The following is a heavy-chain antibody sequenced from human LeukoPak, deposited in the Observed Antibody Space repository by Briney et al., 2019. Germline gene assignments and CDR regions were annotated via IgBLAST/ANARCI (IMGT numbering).Heavy chain of an antibody. D-gene: IGHD3-10*01. CDR1: GGSFSGYY. CDR3: ARRGGWGMVRGRLNWFDP. V-gene: IGHV4-34*01. Sequence: SETLSLTCAVYGGSFSGYYWSWIRHPPGKGLEWIGEINHSGSTNYNPSLKSRVTISVDTSKNQFSLKLSSVTAADTAVYYCARRGGWGMVRGRLNWFDPWGQGALVTVSS. J-gene: IGHJ5*02. CDR2: INHSGST.